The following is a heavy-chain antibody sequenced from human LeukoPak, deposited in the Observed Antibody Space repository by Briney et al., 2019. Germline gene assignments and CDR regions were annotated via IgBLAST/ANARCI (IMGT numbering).Heavy chain of an antibody. Sequence: LTGGSLRLSCVVSGFTVSNNYMSWVRQAPRKGLEWVSLIYSGGSTYYADSVKGRFTISRDNSKNTVYLQMNSLRAEDTAMYYCARRDDDNGRDYWGQGTLVTVSS. J-gene: IGHJ4*02. CDR3: ARRDDDNGRDY. V-gene: IGHV3-53*01. CDR1: GFTVSNNY. CDR2: IYSGGST. D-gene: IGHD5-24*01.